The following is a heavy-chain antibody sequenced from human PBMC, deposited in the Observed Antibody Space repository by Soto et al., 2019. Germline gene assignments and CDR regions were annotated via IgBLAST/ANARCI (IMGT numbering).Heavy chain of an antibody. CDR3: ARDFFDSSDYTTKWFDP. J-gene: IGHJ5*02. Sequence: SETLSLTCTVSGGSMSSSNYYWVWIRQPPGKGLKWIGSINYSGNAYYNPSLKSRVTISVDTSKNQFSLKLTSVTAADAALYYCARDFFDSSDYTTKWFDPWGQGTLVTVSS. CDR2: INYSGNA. D-gene: IGHD3-22*01. CDR1: GGSMSSSNYY. V-gene: IGHV4-39*01.